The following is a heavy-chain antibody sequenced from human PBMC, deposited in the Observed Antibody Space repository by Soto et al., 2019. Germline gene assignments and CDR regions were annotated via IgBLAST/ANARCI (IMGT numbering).Heavy chain of an antibody. CDR3: ASRDYNDAFDI. V-gene: IGHV4-59*01. J-gene: IGHJ3*02. Sequence: QVQLQESGPGLVKPSETLSLTCTVSGVSISTYYWTWIRQPPGKGLEWIGQVFYSGNTNYNPSLKRRVTIAVDASRNQFSLGLSSVTAADTAMYYCASRDYNDAFDIWGQGTLVTVSS. D-gene: IGHD4-4*01. CDR1: GVSISTYY. CDR2: VFYSGNT.